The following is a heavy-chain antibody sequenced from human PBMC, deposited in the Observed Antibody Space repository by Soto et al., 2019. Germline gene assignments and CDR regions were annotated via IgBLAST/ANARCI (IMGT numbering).Heavy chain of an antibody. V-gene: IGHV3-23*01. CDR1: AFTISRYA. CDR2: ISDSGDTT. J-gene: IGHJ4*02. D-gene: IGHD1-1*01. CDR3: AKDKPGTTSFDD. Sequence: EVQLLESGGGLVQPGGSVRLSCEASAFTISRYAMSWVRQAPGKGLEWVSAISDSGDTTHYADSVKGRFTISRDTSKSTLYLQMNTLRAEDTAVYYCAKDKPGTTSFDDWGQGTLVIVSS.